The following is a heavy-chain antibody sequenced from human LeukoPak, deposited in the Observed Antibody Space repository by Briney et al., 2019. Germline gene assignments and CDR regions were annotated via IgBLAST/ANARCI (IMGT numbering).Heavy chain of an antibody. V-gene: IGHV3-74*01. CDR1: GFTFSSYW. CDR3: ARASMPEWPYAPFDY. D-gene: IGHD3-3*01. Sequence: GGSLRLSCAASGFTFSSYWMHWVRQAPGKGLVWVSRINSDGSSTSYADSVKGRFTISRDNAKNTLYLQMNSLRAEDTAVYYCARASMPEWPYAPFDYWGQGTLVTVSS. J-gene: IGHJ4*02. CDR2: INSDGSST.